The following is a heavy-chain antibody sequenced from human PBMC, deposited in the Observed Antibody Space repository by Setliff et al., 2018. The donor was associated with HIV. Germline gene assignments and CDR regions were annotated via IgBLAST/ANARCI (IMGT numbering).Heavy chain of an antibody. V-gene: IGHV4-39*07. J-gene: IGHJ4*02. Sequence: SETLSLTCVVSGASITTDTYYWAWIRQPPGKGLEWIGSIYHRGSTHHNPSLKSRVTMSVDTSKNQFSLRLSSVTAADTAVYYCARDQKGYSYGYFDSWGQGTLVTVSS. CDR3: ARDQKGYSYGYFDS. CDR2: IYHRGST. CDR1: GASITTDTYY. D-gene: IGHD5-18*01.